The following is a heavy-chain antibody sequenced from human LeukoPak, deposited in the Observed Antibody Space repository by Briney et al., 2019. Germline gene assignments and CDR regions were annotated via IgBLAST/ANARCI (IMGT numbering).Heavy chain of an antibody. J-gene: IGHJ4*02. V-gene: IGHV3-33*06. Sequence: GRSLRLSCAASGFTFRSYGMHWVRQAPGKGLEWVAVIWYDGSIKYYADSVKGRFTISRDNSKNTLYLQMNSLRAEDTAVYYCAKVYLVWSGSYYGIDYWGQGTLVTVSS. D-gene: IGHD1-26*01. CDR2: IWYDGSIK. CDR1: GFTFRSYG. CDR3: AKVYLVWSGSYYGIDY.